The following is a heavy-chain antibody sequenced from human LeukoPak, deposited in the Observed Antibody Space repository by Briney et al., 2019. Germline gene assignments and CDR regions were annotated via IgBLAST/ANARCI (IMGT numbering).Heavy chain of an antibody. Sequence: SETLSLTCTVSGGSISSYYWSWIRQPPGKGLEWLGYIYYSGSTNYKPFLKSRVTISVDTSKNQFSLKLSSVTAADTAVYYCARGGYYGSGNDFRFDPWGQGTLVTVSS. CDR3: ARGGYYGSGNDFRFDP. CDR1: GGSISSYY. J-gene: IGHJ5*02. V-gene: IGHV4-59*01. D-gene: IGHD3-10*01. CDR2: IYYSGST.